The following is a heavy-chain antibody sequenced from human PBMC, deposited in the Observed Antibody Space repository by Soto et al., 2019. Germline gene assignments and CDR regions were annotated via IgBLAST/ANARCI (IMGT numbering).Heavy chain of an antibody. CDR1: GYTFTGYY. V-gene: IGHV1-58*02. CDR3: AADGYSGSYLVDY. J-gene: IGHJ4*02. D-gene: IGHD1-26*01. Sequence: VKVSCKASGYTFTGYYMQWVRQARGQRLEWIGWIVVGSGNTNYAQKFQERVTITRDMSTSTAYMELSSLRSEDTAVYYCAADGYSGSYLVDYWGQGTLVTVSS. CDR2: IVVGSGNT.